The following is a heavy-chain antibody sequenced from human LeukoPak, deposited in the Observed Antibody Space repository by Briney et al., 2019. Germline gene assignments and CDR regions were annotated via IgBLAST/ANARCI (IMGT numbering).Heavy chain of an antibody. CDR3: ARVRAARDADY. V-gene: IGHV4-30-4*01. CDR2: IYYSGST. CDR1: VGSISSGDYY. Sequence: SQTLSLTCTVSVGSISSGDYYWSWIRQPPGKGLEWIGYIYYSGSTYYNPSLKSRVTISVDTSKNQFSLKLSSVTAADTAVYYCARVRAARDADYWGQGTLVTVSS. D-gene: IGHD2-21*02. J-gene: IGHJ4*02.